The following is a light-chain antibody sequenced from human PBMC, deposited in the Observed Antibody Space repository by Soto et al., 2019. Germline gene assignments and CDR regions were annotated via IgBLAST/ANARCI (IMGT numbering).Light chain of an antibody. Sequence: DIVMTQSPLSLPVTPGEPASISCRSSQSLLHSNGYNSLDWYLQKPGQSPQLLIYLGSNRASGVPDRSSGSGSGSEFTLKISRVEAEDVGVYYCMQALQTPFTFGPGTPVDIK. CDR2: LGS. CDR1: QSLLHSNGYNS. CDR3: MQALQTPFT. J-gene: IGKJ3*01. V-gene: IGKV2-28*01.